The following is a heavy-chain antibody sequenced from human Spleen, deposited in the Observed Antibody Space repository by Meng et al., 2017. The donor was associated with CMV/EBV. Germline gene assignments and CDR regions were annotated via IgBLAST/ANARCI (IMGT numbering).Heavy chain of an antibody. V-gene: IGHV3-23*01. CDR1: GFTFNSYA. D-gene: IGHD1-26*01. CDR3: TREDSGSHSFDY. J-gene: IGHJ4*02. Sequence: GESLKISCTASGFTFNSYAMTWVRQAPGKGLEWVSLISDSGDSPYYADSVKGRFIISRDNSKNMVYLQMNRLRAEDTALYYCTREDSGSHSFDYWGQGTLVTVSS. CDR2: ISDSGDSP.